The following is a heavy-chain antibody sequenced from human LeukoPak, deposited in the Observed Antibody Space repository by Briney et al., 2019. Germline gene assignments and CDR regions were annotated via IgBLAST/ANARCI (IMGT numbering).Heavy chain of an antibody. CDR2: IYHSGST. J-gene: IGHJ4*02. Sequence: PSETLSLTCTVSGYSISSGYYWGWIRQPPGKGLEWIGSIYHSGSTNYNPSLKSRVTISVDTSKNQFSLKLSSVTAADTAVYYCARDRQWLVDSFDYWGQGTLVTVSS. CDR1: GYSISSGYY. D-gene: IGHD6-19*01. CDR3: ARDRQWLVDSFDY. V-gene: IGHV4-38-2*02.